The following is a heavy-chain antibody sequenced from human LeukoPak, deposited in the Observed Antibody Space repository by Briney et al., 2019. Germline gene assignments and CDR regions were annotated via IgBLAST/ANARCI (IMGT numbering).Heavy chain of an antibody. CDR2: IYYSGST. Sequence: PSETLSLTCTVSGGSISSSSYYWDWIRQPPGKGLEWIGSIYYSGSTYYNPSLKSRVTISVDTSKNQFSLKLSSVTAADTAVYYCARVPVEMATIGNAFDIWGQGTMVTVSS. V-gene: IGHV4-39*07. D-gene: IGHD5-24*01. CDR1: GGSISSSSYY. J-gene: IGHJ3*02. CDR3: ARVPVEMATIGNAFDI.